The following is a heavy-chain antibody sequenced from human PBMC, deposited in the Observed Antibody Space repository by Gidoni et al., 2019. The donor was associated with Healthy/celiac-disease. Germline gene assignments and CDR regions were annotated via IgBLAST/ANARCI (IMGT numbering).Heavy chain of an antibody. D-gene: IGHD2-21*01. CDR3: ARDPIASAYCGGDCYSGAGTFDY. V-gene: IGHV1-69*01. Sequence: QVQLVQSGAEVKKPGSSVKVSCKASGGTFSSYAISWVRQAPGQGLEWMGGIIPIFGTANYAQKFQGRVTITADESTSTAYMELSSLRSEDTAVYYCARDPIASAYCGGDCYSGAGTFDYWGQGTLVTVSS. CDR2: IIPIFGTA. CDR1: GGTFSSYA. J-gene: IGHJ4*02.